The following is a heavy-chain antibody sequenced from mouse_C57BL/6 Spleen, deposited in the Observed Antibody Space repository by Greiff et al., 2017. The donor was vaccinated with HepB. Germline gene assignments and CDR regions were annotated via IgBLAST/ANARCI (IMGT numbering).Heavy chain of an antibody. CDR2: IDPEDGDT. Sequence: EVQLQQPGAELVKPGASVKLSCTASGFNIKDYYMHWVKQRTEQGLEWIGRIDPEDGDTKYAPKFQGKATITADTSSNTAYLQLSSLTSEDTAVYYCALYCYGSPDYWGQGTTLTVAS. CDR3: ALYCYGSPDY. D-gene: IGHD1-1*01. J-gene: IGHJ2*01. V-gene: IGHV14-2*01. CDR1: GFNIKDYY.